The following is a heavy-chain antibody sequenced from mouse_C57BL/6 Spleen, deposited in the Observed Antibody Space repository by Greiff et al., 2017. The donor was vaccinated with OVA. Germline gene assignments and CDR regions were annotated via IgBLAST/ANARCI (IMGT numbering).Heavy chain of an antibody. V-gene: IGHV1-12*01. CDR2: IYPGNGDT. J-gene: IGHJ2*01. CDR1: GYTFTSYN. CDR3: ARDYGSSSSYYFDY. D-gene: IGHD1-1*01. Sequence: LQESGAELVRPGASVKMSCKASGYTFTSYNMHWVKQTPRQGLEWIGAIYPGNGDTSYNQKFKGKATLTVDKSSSTAYMQLSSLTSEDSAVYFCARDYGSSSSYYFDYWGQGTTLTVSS.